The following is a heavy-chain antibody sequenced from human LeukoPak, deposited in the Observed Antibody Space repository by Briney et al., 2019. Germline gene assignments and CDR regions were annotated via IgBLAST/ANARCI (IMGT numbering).Heavy chain of an antibody. CDR3: ARGVYWGYLDY. CDR2: INHSGST. Sequence: PSQTLSLTCTVSGGSISSGSYYWSWIRQPPGKGLEWIGEINHSGSTNYNPSLKSRVTISVDTSKNQFSLRLSSVTAADTAVYYCARGVYWGYLDYWGQGTLVTVSS. CDR1: GGSISSGSYY. D-gene: IGHD1-26*01. J-gene: IGHJ4*02. V-gene: IGHV4-39*07.